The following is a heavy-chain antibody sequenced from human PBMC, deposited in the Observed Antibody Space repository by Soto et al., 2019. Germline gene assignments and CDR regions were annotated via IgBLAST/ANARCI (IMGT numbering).Heavy chain of an antibody. J-gene: IGHJ6*02. CDR3: ASQKTIFGVAPYGMDV. CDR2: INPNSGGT. Sequence: ASVKVSCKASGVTFSSYAISWVRQAPVRGLEWMGWINPNSGGTNYAQKFQGRVTTTRDTYISTAYMELSRLRSDDTAVYYCASQKTIFGVAPYGMDVWR. V-gene: IGHV1-2*02. CDR1: GVTFSSYA. D-gene: IGHD3-3*01.